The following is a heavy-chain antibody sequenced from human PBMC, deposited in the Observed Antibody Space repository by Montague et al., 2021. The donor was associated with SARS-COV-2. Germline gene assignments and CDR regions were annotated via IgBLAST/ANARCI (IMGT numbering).Heavy chain of an antibody. D-gene: IGHD3-9*01. CDR3: AHIETYYDILTGYYNNVFSFDY. Sequence: PALVKPTQTLTLTCTFSGFSLSTSGVGVGWIRQPPGKALEWLALIYWDDDKRYSPSLKSRLTITKDTSKNQVVLTMTNVDPVDTATYYCAHIETYYDILTGYYNNVFSFDYWGQGTLVTVSS. CDR2: IYWDDDK. J-gene: IGHJ4*02. V-gene: IGHV2-5*02. CDR1: GFSLSTSGVG.